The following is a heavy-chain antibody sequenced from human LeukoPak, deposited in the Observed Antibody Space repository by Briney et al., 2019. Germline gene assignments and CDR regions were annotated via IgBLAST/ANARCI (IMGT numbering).Heavy chain of an antibody. CDR1: GYTFTSYG. J-gene: IGHJ6*02. V-gene: IGHV1-69*04. CDR3: AREDYGDKFGMDV. Sequence: SVKVSCKASGYTFTSYGISWVRQAPGQGLEWMGRIIPILGIANYAQKFQGRVTITADKSTSTAYMELSRLRSEDTAVYYCAREDYGDKFGMDVWGQGTTVTVSS. D-gene: IGHD4-17*01. CDR2: IIPILGIA.